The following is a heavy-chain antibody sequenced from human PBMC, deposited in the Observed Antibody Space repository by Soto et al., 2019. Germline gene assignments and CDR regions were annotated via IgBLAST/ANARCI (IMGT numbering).Heavy chain of an antibody. J-gene: IGHJ6*02. CDR2: IHPGDSNI. D-gene: IGHD6-6*01. V-gene: IGHV5-51*01. CDR3: ARRRSSSWPTYYYYGMDV. CDR1: GYSFTSYW. Sequence: LGESLKISCKGSGYSFTSYWIGWMRQMPGKGLEWMGIIHPGDSNIRYSPSVQGQVTISADKSISTAYLQWSSLKASDTAIYYCARRRSSSWPTYYYYGMDVWGQGTTVTVSS.